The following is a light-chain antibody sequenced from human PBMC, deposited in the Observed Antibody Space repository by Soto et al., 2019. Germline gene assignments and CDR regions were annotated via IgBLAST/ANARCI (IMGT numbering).Light chain of an antibody. J-gene: IGLJ1*01. CDR3: CSYAGSSTYV. CDR2: EVS. CDR1: SSDVGSYNR. Sequence: QSALTQPPSVSGSPGQSVTISCTGTSSDVGSYNRVSWYQQPPGTAPKVMIYEVSNRPSGVPDRFSGSKSGNTASPTISGLQAEDEADYYCCSYAGSSTYVFGTGTKLTVL. V-gene: IGLV2-18*02.